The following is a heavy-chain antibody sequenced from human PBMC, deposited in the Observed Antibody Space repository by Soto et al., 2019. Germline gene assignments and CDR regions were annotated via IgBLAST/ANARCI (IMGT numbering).Heavy chain of an antibody. Sequence: QVQLQESGPGLVKPSETLSLTCTVSGGSISSYYWSWIRQPPGKGLEWIGFIFYSGSTNYNPSLKGRVTISVDTSKNQFSLKLSSVTAADTAVYYCARRCGSRLDFWGQGTLVTVSS. J-gene: IGHJ4*02. CDR2: IFYSGST. V-gene: IGHV4-59*08. CDR3: ARRCGSRLDF. D-gene: IGHD2-21*01. CDR1: GGSISSYY.